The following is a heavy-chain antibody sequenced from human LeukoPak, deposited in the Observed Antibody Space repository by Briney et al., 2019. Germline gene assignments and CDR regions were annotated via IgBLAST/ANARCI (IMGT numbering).Heavy chain of an antibody. CDR3: AKVDSDYVWGTYRPFDY. Sequence: GGSLRLSCAASGFTFSSYSMNWVRQAPGKGLEWVSSISSSSSYIYYADSVKGRFTISRDNAKNSLYLQMNSLRAEDTAVYYCAKVDSDYVWGTYRPFDYWGQGTLVTVSS. V-gene: IGHV3-21*04. J-gene: IGHJ4*02. CDR2: ISSSSSYI. D-gene: IGHD3-16*02. CDR1: GFTFSSYS.